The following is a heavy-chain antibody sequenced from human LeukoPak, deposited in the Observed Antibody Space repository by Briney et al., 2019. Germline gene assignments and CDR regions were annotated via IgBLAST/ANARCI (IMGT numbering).Heavy chain of an antibody. Sequence: PSETLSLTCTVSGGSISSSSYYWGWIRQPPGKGLEWIGSIYYSGSTYYNPSLKSRVTMSVDTSKNQFSLKLSSVTAADTAVYYCARGFTIFGVAHFDYWGQGTLVTVSS. D-gene: IGHD3-3*01. CDR3: ARGFTIFGVAHFDY. J-gene: IGHJ4*02. V-gene: IGHV4-39*07. CDR2: IYYSGST. CDR1: GGSISSSSYY.